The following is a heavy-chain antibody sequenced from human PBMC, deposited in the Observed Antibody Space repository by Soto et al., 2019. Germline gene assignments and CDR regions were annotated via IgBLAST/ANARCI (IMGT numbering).Heavy chain of an antibody. J-gene: IGHJ4*02. CDR3: ARANIAAAGTIYF. CDR1: GDSGSSDSFY. V-gene: IGHV4-61*01. CDR2: IYNSGST. Sequence: SETLSLTCTVSGDSGSSDSFYWSWIRQPPGKGLEWIGYIYNSGSTNYTPSLKSRVTISVDTSKNQFSLKLSSVTSADTAVYYCARANIAAAGTIYFWGQGTLVTVSS. D-gene: IGHD6-13*01.